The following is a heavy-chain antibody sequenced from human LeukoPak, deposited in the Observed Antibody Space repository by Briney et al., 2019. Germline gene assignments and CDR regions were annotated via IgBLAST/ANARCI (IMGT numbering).Heavy chain of an antibody. D-gene: IGHD4-17*01. CDR1: GYTFTSYD. J-gene: IGHJ4*02. CDR3: ARPSLPSTVTTAFDY. V-gene: IGHV1-18*01. CDR2: ISAYNGNT. Sequence: ASVKVSCKASGYTFTSYDINWVRQAPGQGLEWMGWISAYNGNTNYAQKLQGRVTMTTDTSTSTAYMELRSLRSDDTAVYYCARPSLPSTVTTAFDYWGQGTLVTVSS.